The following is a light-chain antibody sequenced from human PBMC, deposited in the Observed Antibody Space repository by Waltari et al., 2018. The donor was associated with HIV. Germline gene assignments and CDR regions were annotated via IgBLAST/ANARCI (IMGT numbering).Light chain of an antibody. Sequence: DFVMVQSPLSLPVTPGEPASFSCRSSQTLLQSNGYNYLDWYVQKPGQSPQLLIYLGSHRASGVPDRFSGSGSGTDFTLRISRVEAEDVGVYYCMQALQTPYTFGQGTKLEI. V-gene: IGKV2-28*01. CDR1: QTLLQSNGYNY. CDR3: MQALQTPYT. CDR2: LGS. J-gene: IGKJ2*01.